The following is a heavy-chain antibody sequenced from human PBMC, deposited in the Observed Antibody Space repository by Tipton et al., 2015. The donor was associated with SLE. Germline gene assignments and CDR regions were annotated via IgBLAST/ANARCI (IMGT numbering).Heavy chain of an antibody. J-gene: IGHJ4*02. CDR3: ARGDYYDGSGHYPGDY. V-gene: IGHV1-18*01. D-gene: IGHD3-22*01. CDR2: ISPYNGNT. CDR1: GYTFSNYG. Sequence: QLGQSGAEVKKPGASVKVSCKASGYTFSNYGISWVRQAPGQGLEWMGWISPYNGNTNYAQKLQGRVALTTDTSTSTAYMELRSLRSDDTAVYYCARGDYYDGSGHYPGDYWGQGTLVTVSS.